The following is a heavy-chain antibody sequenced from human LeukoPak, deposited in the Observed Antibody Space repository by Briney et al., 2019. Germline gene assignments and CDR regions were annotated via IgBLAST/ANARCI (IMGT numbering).Heavy chain of an antibody. CDR3: ASGRGPDYFATSGVDY. D-gene: IGHD3-22*01. V-gene: IGHV4-31*03. CDR2: IYYSGST. J-gene: IGHJ4*02. Sequence: SQTLSLTCTVSGGSISSGGYHWSWIRQHPGKGLEWIVYIYYSGSTYYNPSLKSRVSMSVDTSKNQFSLKLSSVTAADTAVYYCASGRGPDYFATSGVDYWGQGTLVTVSS. CDR1: GGSISSGGYH.